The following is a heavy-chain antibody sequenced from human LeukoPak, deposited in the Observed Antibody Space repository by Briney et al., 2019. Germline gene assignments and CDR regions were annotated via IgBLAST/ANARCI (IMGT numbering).Heavy chain of an antibody. D-gene: IGHD3-22*01. V-gene: IGHV3-30-3*01. J-gene: IGHJ4*02. CDR3: AREGRYYYDSGGYYFQGYFDY. CDR1: GFTFSSYA. CDR2: ISYDGSNK. Sequence: GRSLRLSCAASGFTFSSYAMHWVRQAPGKGLEWVAVISYDGSNKYYADSVKGRFTISRDNSKNTLYLQMNSLRAEDTTVYYCAREGRYYYDSGGYYFQGYFDYWGQGTLVTVSS.